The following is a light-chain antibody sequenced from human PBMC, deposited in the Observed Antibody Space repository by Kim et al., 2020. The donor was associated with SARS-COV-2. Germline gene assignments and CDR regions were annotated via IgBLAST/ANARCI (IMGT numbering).Light chain of an antibody. CDR2: GAS. CDR3: QQYTRSPPAYT. V-gene: IGKV3-20*01. J-gene: IGKJ2*01. CDR1: QSLSSEF. Sequence: LGESVSPSCRASQSLSSEFLALYQQTSGQPPRLRILGASSRAAGIPDRFSGSGSGTDFTLTISRLEPEDFAVYYCQQYTRSPPAYTFGQGTKLEI.